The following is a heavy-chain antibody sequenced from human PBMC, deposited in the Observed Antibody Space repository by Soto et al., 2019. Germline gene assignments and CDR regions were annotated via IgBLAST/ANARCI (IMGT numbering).Heavy chain of an antibody. CDR1: GFSISSHY. J-gene: IGHJ6*02. V-gene: IGHV4-59*11. D-gene: IGHD1-26*01. CDR2: IYYRGST. CDR3: ARDGREASGMDV. Sequence: SDTLSRTCPVSGFSISSHYWSWVRQAPGKGLEWIGHIYYRGSTNYNPSLRSRSTISVDASKSQFSLKLNSVTTADTAVYYCARDGREASGMDVWGQGTKVTVSS.